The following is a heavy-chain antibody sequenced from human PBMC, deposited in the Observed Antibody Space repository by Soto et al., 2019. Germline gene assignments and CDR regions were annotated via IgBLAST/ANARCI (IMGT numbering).Heavy chain of an antibody. J-gene: IGHJ3*02. CDR3: ARDDGLSSTNVKAFDI. CDR2: LSTTSTYT. V-gene: IGHV3-21*01. Sequence: ELQLVESGGGLVEPGESLRLSCAASGFTFSRYYMNWVRQAPGKGLEWFSSLSTTSTYTHYADSLKGRFTISRDNAKKLLYLQMDSLRAEDTAVYYCARDDGLSSTNVKAFDIWGQGTKVTVSS. CDR1: GFTFSRYY. D-gene: IGHD2-2*01.